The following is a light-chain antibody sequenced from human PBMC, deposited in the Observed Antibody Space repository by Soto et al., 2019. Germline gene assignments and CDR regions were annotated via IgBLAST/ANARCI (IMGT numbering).Light chain of an antibody. CDR1: QSISSY. CDR3: QQSYSTPST. J-gene: IGKJ1*01. CDR2: AAS. V-gene: IGKV1-39*01. Sequence: DIQMTQSPSSLSASVGDRVTITCRASQSISSYLNWYQQKPGKAPKLLIYAASSLQSGVPSMFSGSGSGTDFTLTISSLQPDDFANDYCQQSYSTPSTFGQGTKVEIK.